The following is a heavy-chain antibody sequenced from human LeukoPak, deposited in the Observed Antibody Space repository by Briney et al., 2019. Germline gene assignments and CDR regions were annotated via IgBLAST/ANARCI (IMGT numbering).Heavy chain of an antibody. CDR3: ARGDYYDSSDYYYGPDY. Sequence: GGSLRLSCAASGFTFSGYSMNWVRQAPGKGLEWVSSISSSSSYIYFVDSVKGRFTISRDNAKNSLYLLMNSLRAEDTAVYYCARGDYYDSSDYYYGPDYWGQGTLVTVSS. CDR1: GFTFSGYS. J-gene: IGHJ4*02. CDR2: ISSSSSYI. D-gene: IGHD3-22*01. V-gene: IGHV3-21*01.